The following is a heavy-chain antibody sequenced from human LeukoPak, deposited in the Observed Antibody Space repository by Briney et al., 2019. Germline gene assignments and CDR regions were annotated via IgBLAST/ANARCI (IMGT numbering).Heavy chain of an antibody. CDR3: ARGLVLATDDAFDI. CDR1: GGFSSFYY. V-gene: IGHV4-4*09. Sequence: SETLSLTCTVSGGFSSFYYWTWIRQPPGKGLEWIGNIHTSGSTDYSPSLKSRVTMSIDTSKNHFSLKLRSVTAADTALYFCARGLVLATDDAFDIWGQGTLVTVSS. CDR2: IHTSGST. J-gene: IGHJ3*02. D-gene: IGHD5-12*01.